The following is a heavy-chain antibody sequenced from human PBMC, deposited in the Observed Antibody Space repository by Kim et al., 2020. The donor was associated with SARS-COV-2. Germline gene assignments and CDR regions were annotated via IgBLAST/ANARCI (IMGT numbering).Heavy chain of an antibody. Sequence: SETLSLTCTVSGGSISSGGYYWSCIRQHPGKGLEWIGYIYYSGSTYYNPSLKSRVTISVDTSKNQFSLKLSSVTAADTAVYYCARRGEVVVAARSRKGFDPWGQGTLVTVSS. D-gene: IGHD2-15*01. CDR1: GGSISSGGYY. CDR3: ARRGEVVVAARSRKGFDP. V-gene: IGHV4-31*03. J-gene: IGHJ5*02. CDR2: IYYSGST.